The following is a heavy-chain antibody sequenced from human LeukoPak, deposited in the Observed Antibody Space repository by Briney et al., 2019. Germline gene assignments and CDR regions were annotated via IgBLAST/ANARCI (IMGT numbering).Heavy chain of an antibody. Sequence: GRSLRLSCAASGFTFSSYAMHWVRQAPGKGLEWVAVISYDGSNKYYADSVKGRFTISRDNSKNTLYLQMNSLRAEDTAMYYCARDTAMGEYYFDYWGQGTLVTVSS. V-gene: IGHV3-30-3*01. CDR3: ARDTAMGEYYFDY. D-gene: IGHD5-18*01. CDR2: ISYDGSNK. CDR1: GFTFSSYA. J-gene: IGHJ4*02.